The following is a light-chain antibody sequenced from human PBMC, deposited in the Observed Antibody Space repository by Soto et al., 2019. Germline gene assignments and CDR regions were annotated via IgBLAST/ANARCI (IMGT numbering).Light chain of an antibody. V-gene: IGKV3-15*01. CDR3: QQYSDWPPH. CDR2: GAS. Sequence: EIVMTQSPATLSVSPGETATLSCRARQTVNSNLAWYQHKPGQAPRLLIYGASTRATGIPVRFSGSGSGTDFTLTISSLQSEDFAVYYCQQYSDWPPHFGGGTKVEIK. J-gene: IGKJ4*01. CDR1: QTVNSN.